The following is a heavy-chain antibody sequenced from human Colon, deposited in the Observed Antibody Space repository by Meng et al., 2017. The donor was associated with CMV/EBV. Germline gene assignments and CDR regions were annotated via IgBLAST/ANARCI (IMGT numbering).Heavy chain of an antibody. CDR1: GGSISNDKYY. CDR3: ARHFDSGWSDY. V-gene: IGHV4-39*01. J-gene: IGHJ4*02. D-gene: IGHD6-19*01. CDR2: IYYTGST. Sequence: CTVPGGSISNDKYYWGWIRQPPGKGLEWIGSIYYTGSTFYTPSLKSRVTISLDTSKNQFSLNLTSVTTADTAVYYCARHFDSGWSDYWGQGNLVTVSS.